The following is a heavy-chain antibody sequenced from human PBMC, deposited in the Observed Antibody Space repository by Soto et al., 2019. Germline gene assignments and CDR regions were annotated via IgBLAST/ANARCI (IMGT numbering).Heavy chain of an antibody. CDR1: GYTFTGYY. J-gene: IGHJ6*02. V-gene: IGHV1-2*04. CDR3: ARDRGTYYYDSSGYYGASIYYYGMDV. CDR2: INPNSGGT. Sequence: ASVKVSCKASGYTFTGYYMHWVRQAPGQGLEWMGWINPNSGGTNYAQKLQGWVTMTRDTSTSTAYMELRRLRSDDTAVYYCARDRGTYYYDSSGYYGASIYYYGMDVWGQGTTVTVSS. D-gene: IGHD3-22*01.